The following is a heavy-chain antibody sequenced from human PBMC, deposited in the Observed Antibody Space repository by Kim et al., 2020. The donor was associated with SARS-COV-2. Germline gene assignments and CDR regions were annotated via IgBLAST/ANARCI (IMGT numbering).Heavy chain of an antibody. CDR2: IYTSGST. Sequence: SETLSLTCTVSGGSISSGSYYWSWIRQPAGKGLEWIGRIYTSGSTNYNPSLKSRVTISVDTSKNQFSLKLSSVTTADTVVYYCARAPVRGGFEVGYYYGSGSYLDYWGQGTLVTVSS. CDR3: ARAPVRGGFEVGYYYGSGSYLDY. D-gene: IGHD3-10*01. V-gene: IGHV4-61*02. CDR1: GGSISSGSYY. J-gene: IGHJ4*02.